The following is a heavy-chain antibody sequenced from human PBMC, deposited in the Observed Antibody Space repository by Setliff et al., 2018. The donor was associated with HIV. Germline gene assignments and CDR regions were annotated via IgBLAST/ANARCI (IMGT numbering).Heavy chain of an antibody. CDR2: INSASGGT. J-gene: IGHJ3*02. V-gene: IGHV1-2*02. CDR3: ARDYLHVFDI. CDR1: GYTFTDYY. Sequence: GASVKVSCKASGYTFTDYYIHWVRQAPGQGLEWMGWINSASGGTNYAQNCQGRVTVTRDTSINTAYVELNSLKSDDTAVYYCARDYLHVFDIWGQGTMVTV.